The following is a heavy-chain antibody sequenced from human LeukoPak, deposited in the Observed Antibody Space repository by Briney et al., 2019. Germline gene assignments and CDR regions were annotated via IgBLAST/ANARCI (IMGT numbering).Heavy chain of an antibody. D-gene: IGHD2-2*01. V-gene: IGHV3-13*04. CDR1: GFTFSSYD. CDR2: IGTAGDT. J-gene: IGHJ3*02. Sequence: GGSLRLSCAASGFTFSSYDMHGVRQATGKGVEWVSAIGTAGDTYYPGSVKGRFTISRENAKNSLYLQMNSLRAGDTAVYYCARASPMGYCSSTSCYGGVAFDIWGQGTMVTVSS. CDR3: ARASPMGYCSSTSCYGGVAFDI.